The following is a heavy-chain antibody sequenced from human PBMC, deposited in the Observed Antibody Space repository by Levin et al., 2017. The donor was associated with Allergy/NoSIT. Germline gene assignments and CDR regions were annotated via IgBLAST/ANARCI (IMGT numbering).Heavy chain of an antibody. CDR1: GYTFIVYH. Sequence: MAGGSLRLSCKASGYTFIVYHMHWVRQAPGQGLEWMGWINPNSGGTDYSQKFQGRVTMTRDTSISTAYMELSRLSSDDTAVYFCARATDFYGSGSYYNDYWGQGTLVTVSS. D-gene: IGHD3-10*01. V-gene: IGHV1-2*02. CDR2: INPNSGGT. CDR3: ARATDFYGSGSYYNDY. J-gene: IGHJ4*02.